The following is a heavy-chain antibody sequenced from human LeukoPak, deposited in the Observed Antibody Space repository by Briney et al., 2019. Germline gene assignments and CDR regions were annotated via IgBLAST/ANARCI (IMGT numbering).Heavy chain of an antibody. D-gene: IGHD6-13*01. CDR2: INPNSGGT. CDR1: GYTFTGYY. V-gene: IGHV1-2*02. CDR3: ARDLIASSSWHYYYYYYMDV. Sequence: GASVKVSCKASGYTFTGYYMHWVRQAPGQGLEWMGWINPNSGGTNYAKKFQGRVTMTRDTSISTAYMELSRLRSDDTAVYYCARDLIASSSWHYYYYYYMDVWGKGTTVTVSS. J-gene: IGHJ6*03.